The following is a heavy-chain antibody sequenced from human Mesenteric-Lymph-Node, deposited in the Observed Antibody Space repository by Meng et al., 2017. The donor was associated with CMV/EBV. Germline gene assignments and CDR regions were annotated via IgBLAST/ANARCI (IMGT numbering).Heavy chain of an antibody. CDR1: SGSVNTYTYY. D-gene: IGHD2-15*01. CDR2: VYHTGTT. Sequence: GSLRLSCTVPSGSVNTYTYYWNWIRQPPGKGLEWIGFVYHTGTTSYNPSLESRVTVSLETSKNQFSLKLSSVTAADTAVYYCARVRSDCSGSTCYSGLFDYWGQGTLVTVSS. J-gene: IGHJ4*02. V-gene: IGHV4-61*01. CDR3: ARVRSDCSGSTCYSGLFDY.